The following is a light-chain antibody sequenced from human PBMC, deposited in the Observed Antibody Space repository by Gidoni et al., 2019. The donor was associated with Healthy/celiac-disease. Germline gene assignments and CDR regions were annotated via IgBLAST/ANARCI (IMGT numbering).Light chain of an antibody. CDR2: WAS. J-gene: IGKJ4*01. CDR3: QQYYSTPLT. CDR1: QSVLYSSNNKNY. Sequence: DIVMTQSPDSLAVSLGERATINCKSSQSVLYSSNNKNYLAWYQQKPGQPPTLLIYWASTRESGVPDRFSGSGSGTDFTLTISSLQADDVAVYYCQQYYSTPLTFGGGTKVEIK. V-gene: IGKV4-1*01.